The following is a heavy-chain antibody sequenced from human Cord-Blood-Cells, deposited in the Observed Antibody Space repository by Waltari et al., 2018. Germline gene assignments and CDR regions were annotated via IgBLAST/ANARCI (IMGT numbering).Heavy chain of an antibody. CDR2: INHSGST. CDR3: ARLRANWGTHAFDI. Sequence: QVQLQQWGAGLLKPSETLSLTCPVYGGSFSGYSWSWIRQPPGKGLEWIGEINHSGSTNYNPSLKSRVTISVDTSKNQFSLKLSSVTAADTAVYYCARLRANWGTHAFDIWGQGTMVTVSS. J-gene: IGHJ3*02. D-gene: IGHD7-27*01. CDR1: GGSFSGYS. V-gene: IGHV4-34*01.